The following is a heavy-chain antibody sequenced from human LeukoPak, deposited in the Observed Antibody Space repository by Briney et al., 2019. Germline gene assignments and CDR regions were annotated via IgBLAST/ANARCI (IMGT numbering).Heavy chain of an antibody. Sequence: PGGSLRLSCAASGFTFSDYYMSWIRQAPGKGLAWVSYISSSGSTIYYADSVKGRFTISRDNAKNSLYLQMNSLRAEDTAVYYCARDITMVRGVFDAFDIWGQGTMVTVSS. J-gene: IGHJ3*02. V-gene: IGHV3-11*01. CDR3: ARDITMVRGVFDAFDI. CDR2: ISSSGSTI. D-gene: IGHD3-10*01. CDR1: GFTFSDYY.